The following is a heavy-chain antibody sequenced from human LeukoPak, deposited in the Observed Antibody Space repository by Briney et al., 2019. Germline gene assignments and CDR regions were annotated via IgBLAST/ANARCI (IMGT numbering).Heavy chain of an antibody. Sequence: SQTLSLTCAVSGGSISSGGYSWSWLRQPPGKGLEWIGYIYHSGSTYYNPSLKSRVTISVDKSKNQFSLKLSSVTAADTAVYYCARDLRAYGSGSYYFDYWGQGTLVTVSS. V-gene: IGHV4-30-2*01. J-gene: IGHJ4*02. CDR2: IYHSGST. CDR3: ARDLRAYGSGSYYFDY. D-gene: IGHD3-10*01. CDR1: GGSISSGGYS.